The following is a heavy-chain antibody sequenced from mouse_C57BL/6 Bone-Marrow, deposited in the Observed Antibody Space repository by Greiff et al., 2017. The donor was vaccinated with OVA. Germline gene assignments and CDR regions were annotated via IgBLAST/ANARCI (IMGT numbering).Heavy chain of an antibody. Sequence: EVQRVESGGGLVQPGGSLKLSCAASGFTFSDYYMYWVRQTPEKRLEWVAYISNGGGSTYYPDTVKGRFTISRDNAKNTLYLQMSRLKSEDTAMYYCARPGIYYGNYWGYYYAMDYWGQGTSVTVSS. J-gene: IGHJ4*01. CDR2: ISNGGGST. D-gene: IGHD2-1*01. CDR3: ARPGIYYGNYWGYYYAMDY. V-gene: IGHV5-12*01. CDR1: GFTFSDYY.